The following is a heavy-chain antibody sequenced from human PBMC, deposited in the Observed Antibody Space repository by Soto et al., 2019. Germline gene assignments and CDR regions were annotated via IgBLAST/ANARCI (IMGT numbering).Heavy chain of an antibody. D-gene: IGHD6-19*01. Sequence: EVQLVESGGGLVQPGGSLRLSCAASGFTFSRYWMHWVRQAPGKGLVWVSRISSDGSNIIYADSVKGRFTISRDDAKNTLYLQTNNLRDEDTAVYYCGRDQTMAGPTTLDYWGQGALVTVSS. V-gene: IGHV3-74*01. CDR1: GFTFSRYW. CDR2: ISSDGSNI. CDR3: GRDQTMAGPTTLDY. J-gene: IGHJ4*02.